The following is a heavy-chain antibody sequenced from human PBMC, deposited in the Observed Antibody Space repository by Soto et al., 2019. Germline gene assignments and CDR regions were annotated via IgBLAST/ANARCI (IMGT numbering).Heavy chain of an antibody. J-gene: IGHJ4*02. V-gene: IGHV1-18*01. Sequence: ASVKVSCKASASTFTSYAISWVRQAPGQGLEWMGWISAYNGNTDYAQRLQGRVAMTTDTSTSTAYMELRSRRSDDRAVYDCGREGNYASGAYYTPHFDYWGQGTPVTVSP. CDR1: ASTFTSYA. CDR2: ISAYNGNT. CDR3: GREGNYASGAYYTPHFDY. D-gene: IGHD3-22*01.